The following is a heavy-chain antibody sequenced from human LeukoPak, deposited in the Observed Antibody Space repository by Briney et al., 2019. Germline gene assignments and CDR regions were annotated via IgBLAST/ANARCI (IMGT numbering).Heavy chain of an antibody. CDR1: GGSFSGYY. CDR2: INHSGST. V-gene: IGHV4-34*01. CDR3: ARGRGYCSSTSCYTYYYYYYMDV. J-gene: IGHJ6*03. Sequence: SETLSLTCAVYGGSFSGYYWSWIRQPPGKGLEWIGEINHSGSTNYNPSLKSRVTISVDTSKNQFSLKLSSVTAADTAVYYCARGRGYCSSTSCYTYYYYYYMDVWGKGTTVTVSS. D-gene: IGHD2-2*02.